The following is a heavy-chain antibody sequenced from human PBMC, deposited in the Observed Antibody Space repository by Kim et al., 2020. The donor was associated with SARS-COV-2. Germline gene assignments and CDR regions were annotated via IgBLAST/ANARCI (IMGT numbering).Heavy chain of an antibody. CDR3: ATIGYYYYGMDV. Sequence: SSNPAIKSRVTIAVDTSKNPFSLKLSYVTAADTAVYYCATIGYYYYGMDVWGQGTTVTVSS. V-gene: IGHV4-31*02. D-gene: IGHD3-22*01. J-gene: IGHJ6*02.